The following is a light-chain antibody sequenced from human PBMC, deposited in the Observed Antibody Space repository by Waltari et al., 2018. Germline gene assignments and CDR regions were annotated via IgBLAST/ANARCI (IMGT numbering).Light chain of an antibody. CDR2: GAS. CDR1: QSVSRS. Sequence: EIVLTQSPGPLSLSPGERATLSCRASQSVSRSLAWYQQKPGQAPRLLIYGASTRATGIPDRFTGSGSGTDFSLTISSLEPEDFAIYFCQNYVRLPATFGQGTKVEIK. J-gene: IGKJ1*01. V-gene: IGKV3-20*01. CDR3: QNYVRLPAT.